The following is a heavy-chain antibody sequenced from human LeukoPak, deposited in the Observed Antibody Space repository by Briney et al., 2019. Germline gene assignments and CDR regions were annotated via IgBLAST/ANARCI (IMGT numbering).Heavy chain of an antibody. CDR2: ISWNSGII. CDR3: ARGSRSSGWYDGFDV. J-gene: IGHJ3*01. V-gene: IGHV3-9*01. Sequence: PGGSLRLSCAASGFTFDDYAMHWVRQAPGKGLEWVSGISWNSGIIGYADSVKGRFTISRDNAKNSLYLQMNSLRAEDTALYYCARGSRSSGWYDGFDVWGQGTMVTVSS. CDR1: GFTFDDYA. D-gene: IGHD6-19*01.